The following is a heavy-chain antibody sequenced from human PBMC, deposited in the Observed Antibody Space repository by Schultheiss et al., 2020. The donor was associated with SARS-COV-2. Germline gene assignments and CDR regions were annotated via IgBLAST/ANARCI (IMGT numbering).Heavy chain of an antibody. CDR1: GFTFSSYW. CDR3: ARDLIVLGYYYGMDV. CDR2: INSDGSST. Sequence: GGSLRLSCAASGFTFSSYWMHWVRQAPGKGLVWVSRINSDGSSTSYADSVKGRFTISRDNAKNTLYLQMNSLRAEDTAVYYCARDLIVLGYYYGMDVWGQGTTVTVSS. J-gene: IGHJ6*02. D-gene: IGHD2-8*02. V-gene: IGHV3-74*01.